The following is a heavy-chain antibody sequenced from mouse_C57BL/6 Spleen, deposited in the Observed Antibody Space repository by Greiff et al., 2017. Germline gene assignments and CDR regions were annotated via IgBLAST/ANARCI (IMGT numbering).Heavy chain of an antibody. D-gene: IGHD2-2*01. Sequence: QVHVKQSGAELARPGASVKMSCKASGYTFTSYTMHWVKQRPGQGLEWIGYINPSSGYTKYNQKFKDKATLTADKSSSTAYMQLSSLTSEDSAVYYCARFGYDAGYAMDYWGQGTSVTVSS. V-gene: IGHV1-4*01. J-gene: IGHJ4*01. CDR1: GYTFTSYT. CDR3: ARFGYDAGYAMDY. CDR2: INPSSGYT.